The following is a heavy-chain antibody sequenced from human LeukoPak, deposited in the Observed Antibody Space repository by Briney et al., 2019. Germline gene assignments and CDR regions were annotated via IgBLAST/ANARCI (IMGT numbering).Heavy chain of an antibody. CDR2: ISGSGGST. Sequence: GGSLRLSCAASGFTFSSYGMSWVRQAPGKGLEWVSAISGSGGSTYYADSVKGRFTISRDNSKNTLYLQMNSLRAEDTAVYYCARGPYNWFDPWGQGTLVTVSS. V-gene: IGHV3-23*01. CDR3: ARGPYNWFDP. CDR1: GFTFSSYG. J-gene: IGHJ5*02.